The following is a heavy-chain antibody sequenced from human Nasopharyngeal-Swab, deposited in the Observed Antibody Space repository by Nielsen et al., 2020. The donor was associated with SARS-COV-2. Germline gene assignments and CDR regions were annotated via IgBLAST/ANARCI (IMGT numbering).Heavy chain of an antibody. CDR2: IYYSGST. CDR3: AIGGGGSYYYGMDV. J-gene: IGHJ6*02. Sequence: PGKGLEWIGYIYYSGSTNYNPSLKSRVTISVDTSKNQFSLKLSSVTAADTAVYYCAIGGGGSYYYGMDVWGQGATVTVSS. D-gene: IGHD3-16*01. V-gene: IGHV4-59*13.